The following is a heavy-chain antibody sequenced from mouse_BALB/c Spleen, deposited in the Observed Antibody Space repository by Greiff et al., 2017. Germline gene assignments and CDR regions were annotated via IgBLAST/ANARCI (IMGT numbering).Heavy chain of an antibody. J-gene: IGHJ2*01. CDR2: IDPETGGT. V-gene: IGHV1-15*01. D-gene: IGHD1-1*01. Sequence: VQLQESGAELVRPGASVTLSCKASGYTFTDYEMHWVKQTPVHGLEWIGAIDPETGGTAYNQKFKGKATLTADKSSSTAYMELRSLTSEDSAVYYCYYGCSYRYWGQGTTLTVSS. CDR1: GYTFTDYE. CDR3: YYGCSYRY.